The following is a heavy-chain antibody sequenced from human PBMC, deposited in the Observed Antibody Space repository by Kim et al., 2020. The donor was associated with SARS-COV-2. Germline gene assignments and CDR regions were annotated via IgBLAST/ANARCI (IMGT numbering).Heavy chain of an antibody. D-gene: IGHD6-13*01. CDR1: GFTFSSYG. CDR3: AKDWGHSSSWYWNWFDP. CDR2: ISYDGSNK. J-gene: IGHJ5*02. V-gene: IGHV3-30*18. Sequence: GGSLRLSCAASGFTFSSYGMHWVRQAPGKGLEWVAVISYDGSNKYYADSVKGRFTISRDNSKNTLYLQMNSLRAEDTAVYYCAKDWGHSSSWYWNWFDPWGQGTLVTVSS.